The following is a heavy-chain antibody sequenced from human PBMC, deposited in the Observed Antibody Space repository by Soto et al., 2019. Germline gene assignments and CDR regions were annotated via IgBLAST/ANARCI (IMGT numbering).Heavy chain of an antibody. CDR2: TYYRSKWYN. CDR3: ARESYYDSSGYYYVPPFDY. Sequence: SQTLSLTCAISGDSVSSNSAAWNWIRQSPSRGLEWLGRTYYRSKWYNDYAVSVKSRITINPDTSKNQFSLQLNSVTPEDTDVYYCARESYYDSSGYYYVPPFDYWGQGTLVTVSS. J-gene: IGHJ4*02. CDR1: GDSVSSNSAA. D-gene: IGHD3-22*01. V-gene: IGHV6-1*01.